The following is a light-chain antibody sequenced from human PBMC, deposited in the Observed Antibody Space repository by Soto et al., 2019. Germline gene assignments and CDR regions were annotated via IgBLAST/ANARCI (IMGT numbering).Light chain of an antibody. J-gene: IGLJ1*01. CDR1: TSNIGSSA. Sequence: QSALTQPPSASGTPGQRVTISCSGSTSNIGSSAVNWYQQLPGTAPKLLIYANDQRPSGVPARLPGSKSGTSASLAISGLQSEDEADYYCAAWDGSLNRYVFAAGTKVTVL. CDR3: AAWDGSLNRYV. V-gene: IGLV1-44*01. CDR2: AND.